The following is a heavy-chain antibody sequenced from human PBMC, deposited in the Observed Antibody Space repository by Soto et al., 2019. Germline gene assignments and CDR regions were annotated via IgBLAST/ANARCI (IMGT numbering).Heavy chain of an antibody. D-gene: IGHD3-9*01. J-gene: IGHJ3*02. Sequence: GGSLRLSCTASGFTFGDYAMSWVRQAPGKGLEWVGFIRSKAYGGTTEYAASVKGRFTISRDDSKSIAYLQMNSLKTEDTAVYYCTRDYDIVTGYPYDAFDIRGPGTMVTVS. CDR3: TRDYDIVTGYPYDAFDI. CDR2: IRSKAYGGTT. V-gene: IGHV3-49*04. CDR1: GFTFGDYA.